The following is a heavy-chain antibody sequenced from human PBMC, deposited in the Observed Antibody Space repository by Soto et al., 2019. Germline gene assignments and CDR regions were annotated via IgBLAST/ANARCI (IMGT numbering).Heavy chain of an antibody. D-gene: IGHD4-4*01. J-gene: IGHJ6*02. CDR1: GFTFSDYG. V-gene: IGHV3-30*18. CDR2: ISYGGSNQ. Sequence: PGGLLRLSCAASGFTFSDYGMHWVSQAPGKGLEWVAVISYGGSNQFYADSVKGRFTISRDNSKNALYLQMNSPRPEDAAVYYCAKDKVSDSNYAFTHTHYYYGLAVWGQGTTVTVSS. CDR3: AKDKVSDSNYAFTHTHYYYGLAV.